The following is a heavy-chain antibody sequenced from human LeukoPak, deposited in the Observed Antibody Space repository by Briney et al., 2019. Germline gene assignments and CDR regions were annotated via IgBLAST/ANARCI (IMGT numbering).Heavy chain of an antibody. V-gene: IGHV3-23*01. CDR1: GFTFSSFP. Sequence: GGSLRLSCAASGFTFSSFPMTWVRQTPGKGLEWVSSISGGSRYIYYADSVKGRCTISRDTSTNTVYLQLNSLRAEDTATYYCAGYGGSYPYYMDVWGKGTTVILSS. J-gene: IGHJ6*03. D-gene: IGHD1-26*01. CDR3: AGYGGSYPYYMDV. CDR2: ISGGSRYI.